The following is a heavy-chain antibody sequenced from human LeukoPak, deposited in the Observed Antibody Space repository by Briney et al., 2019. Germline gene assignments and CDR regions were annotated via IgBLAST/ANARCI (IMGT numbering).Heavy chain of an antibody. J-gene: IGHJ5*02. V-gene: IGHV5-51*01. CDR2: IYPDDSDT. Sequence: GESLKISCKHSEYSFPDYCIGWVRQMPGKGLEWMGIIYPDDSDTRYSPSFQGQVTISADRSISTAYLQWSSLKASDTAMYYCARRLDFPDGYNSNWFDPWGQGTLVTVSS. CDR1: EYSFPDYC. CDR3: ARRLDFPDGYNSNWFDP. D-gene: IGHD5-24*01.